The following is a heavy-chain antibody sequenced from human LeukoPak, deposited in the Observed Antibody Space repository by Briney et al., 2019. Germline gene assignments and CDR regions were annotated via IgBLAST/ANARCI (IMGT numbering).Heavy chain of an antibody. D-gene: IGHD6-13*01. V-gene: IGHV3-74*01. Sequence: GGSLRLSCAASGFTFSSYWMHWVRQAPGKGLVWVSRINTDGSSTSYAGSVKGRFTISRDNAKNTLYLQMNSLRAEDTAVYYCARVSSSSWWALDYWGQGTLVTVSS. CDR2: INTDGSST. J-gene: IGHJ4*02. CDR1: GFTFSSYW. CDR3: ARVSSSSWWALDY.